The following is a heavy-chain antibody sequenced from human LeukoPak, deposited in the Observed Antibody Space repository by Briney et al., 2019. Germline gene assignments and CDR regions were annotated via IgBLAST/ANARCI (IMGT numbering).Heavy chain of an antibody. V-gene: IGHV4-39*02. CDR1: GGSISTSSYY. D-gene: IGHD1-26*01. CDR3: ARRKWELPNWFEP. Sequence: PSETLSLTCTVSGGSISTSSYYWGWIRQPPGKGLELIGGIYSSGSTSYNPSLKSRVTISVDMSKNHFSLKLSSVTAADTAVYYCARRKWELPNWFEPWGQGTLVTVSS. CDR2: IYSSGST. J-gene: IGHJ5*02.